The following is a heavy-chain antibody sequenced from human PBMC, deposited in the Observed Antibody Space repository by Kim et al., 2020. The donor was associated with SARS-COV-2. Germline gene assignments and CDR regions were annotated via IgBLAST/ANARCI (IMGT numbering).Heavy chain of an antibody. Sequence: SETLSLTCSVSGGSINSHYWSWIRQPPEKGLEWIGHFYNSGNTKYNASLKSPVTISVDTSKSQFSLHLTSVTAADTAVYYCARGSDHPPPPNAFNSWGPGTMVVVSS. CDR1: GGSINSHY. V-gene: IGHV4-59*11. CDR3: ARGSDHPPPPNAFNS. J-gene: IGHJ3*01. CDR2: FYNSGNT. D-gene: IGHD2-8*01.